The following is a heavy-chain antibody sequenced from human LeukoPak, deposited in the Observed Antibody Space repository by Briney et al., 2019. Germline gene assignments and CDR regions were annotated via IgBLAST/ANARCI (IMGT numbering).Heavy chain of an antibody. CDR3: ARDHGYCSGGNCYSYYFDY. CDR1: GFTFSSFE. D-gene: IGHD2-15*01. CDR2: ISSSGTTI. J-gene: IGHJ4*02. Sequence: GGSLRLSCAASGFTFSSFEMNWVRQAPGKGLEWASFISSSGTTISYADSVRGRFTISRDNAKNSLYLQMNSLRAEDTAVYYCARDHGYCSGGNCYSYYFDYWGQGTLVTVSS. V-gene: IGHV3-48*03.